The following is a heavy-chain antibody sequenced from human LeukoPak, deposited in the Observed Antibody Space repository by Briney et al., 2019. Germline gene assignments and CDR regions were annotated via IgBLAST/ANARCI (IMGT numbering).Heavy chain of an antibody. V-gene: IGHV3-53*01. CDR2: IYSGGST. CDR3: ASSRGIVGATGGAFDI. Sequence: QSGGSLRLSCAASGFTVSSNYMSWVRQAPGRGLEWVSAIYSGGSTYYADSVKGRFTISRDNSKNTLYLQMNGLRAEDTAVYYCASSRGIVGATGGAFDIWGQGTMVTVSS. CDR1: GFTVSSNY. D-gene: IGHD1-26*01. J-gene: IGHJ3*02.